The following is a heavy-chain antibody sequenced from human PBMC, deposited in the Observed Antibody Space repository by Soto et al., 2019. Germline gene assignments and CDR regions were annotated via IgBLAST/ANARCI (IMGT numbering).Heavy chain of an antibody. V-gene: IGHV4-61*01. CDR2: IYYSGST. CDR3: ATGSSGWYVDFDY. CDR1: GGSVSSSYYY. J-gene: IGHJ4*02. D-gene: IGHD6-19*01. Sequence: SGTLSLTCTVSGGSVSSSYYYWSWIRQPPGKGLEWIGYIYYSGSTNYNPSLKSRVTISIDTSKNQFSLKLSSVTAADTAVYYCATGSSGWYVDFDYWGQGTLVTVSS.